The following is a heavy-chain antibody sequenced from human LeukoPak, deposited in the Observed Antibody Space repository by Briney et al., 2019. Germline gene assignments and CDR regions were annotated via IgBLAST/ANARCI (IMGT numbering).Heavy chain of an antibody. Sequence: SETLSLTCTVSGGSISSYYWSWIRQPAGKGLEWIGRIYTSGSTNYNPSLKSRVTMSVDTSKNQFSLKLSSVTAADTAVYYCARDKVNNNYYHKFDPWGQGTLVTVSS. CDR1: GGSISSYY. CDR2: IYTSGST. J-gene: IGHJ5*02. CDR3: ARDKVNNNYYHKFDP. D-gene: IGHD1-1*01. V-gene: IGHV4-4*07.